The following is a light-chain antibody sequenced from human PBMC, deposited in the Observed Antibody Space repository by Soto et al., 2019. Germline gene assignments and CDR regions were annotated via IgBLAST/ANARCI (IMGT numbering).Light chain of an antibody. J-gene: IGKJ3*01. V-gene: IGKV3-11*01. Sequence: EIVLTQSPATLSLPPGERATLSCRASQSVSSYLAWYQQKPGQAPRLLIYDASNRATGIPARFSGSGSGTDFTLTISSLEPEDFAVYYCQQRSNWPLTFGPGTKVDIK. CDR2: DAS. CDR3: QQRSNWPLT. CDR1: QSVSSY.